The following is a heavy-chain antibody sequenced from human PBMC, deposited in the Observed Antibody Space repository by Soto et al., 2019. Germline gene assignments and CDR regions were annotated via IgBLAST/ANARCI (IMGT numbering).Heavy chain of an antibody. CDR1: GGLFSSYP. V-gene: IGHV1-69*13. CDR2: IIPVFQTA. J-gene: IGHJ4*02. D-gene: IGHD3-22*01. CDR3: ARGGSGYTWFNEF. Sequence: ASVKVSCKASGGLFSSYPISWVRQVPGQGLEWMGGIIPVFQTAYYTQRFQGRVTITADESTNTAYMELSSLRSEDTAIYYCARGGSGYTWFNEFWGQGTLVTVSS.